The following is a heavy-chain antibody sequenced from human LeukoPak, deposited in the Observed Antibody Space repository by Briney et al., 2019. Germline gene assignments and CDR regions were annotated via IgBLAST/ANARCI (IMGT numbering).Heavy chain of an antibody. V-gene: IGHV4-30-4*08. J-gene: IGHJ4*02. D-gene: IGHD2-15*01. CDR3: ARARGRGGSAFDY. CDR1: GGSISSGDYY. Sequence: PSETLSLTCTVSGGSISSGDYYWSWIRQPPGKGLEWIGYIYYSGSTYYNPSLKSRVTISVDTSKNQFSLKLGSVTAADTAVYYCARARGRGGSAFDYWGQGTLVTVSS. CDR2: IYYSGST.